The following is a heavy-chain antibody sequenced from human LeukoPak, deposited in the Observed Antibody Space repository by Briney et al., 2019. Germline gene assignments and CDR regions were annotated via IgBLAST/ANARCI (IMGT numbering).Heavy chain of an antibody. J-gene: IGHJ4*02. CDR3: ARVLLWFGELS. CDR1: GFTFISYA. Sequence: GGSLRLSCAASGFTFISYAIHWVRQAPGKGLEWVAVISFHGTDTFYADSVKGRFTISRDNSKNSLYLQMNSLRAEDTAVYYCARVLLWFGELSWGQGTLVTVSS. D-gene: IGHD3-10*01. CDR2: ISFHGTDT. V-gene: IGHV3-30*04.